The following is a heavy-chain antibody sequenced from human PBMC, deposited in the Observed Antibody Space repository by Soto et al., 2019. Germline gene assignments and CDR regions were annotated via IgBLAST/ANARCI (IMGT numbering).Heavy chain of an antibody. CDR1: GYTFTSYG. V-gene: IGHV1-18*04. D-gene: IGHD3-22*01. CDR2: ISAYNGNT. J-gene: IGHJ4*02. CDR3: ARAHKKPYYYDSSGYYPAAD. Sequence: QVQLVQSGAEVKKPGASVKVSCKASGYTFTSYGISWVRQAPGQGLEWMGWISAYNGNTNYAQKLQGRVTMTTDTSTSTAYMELRSLRSDDTAVYYCARAHKKPYYYDSSGYYPAADWGQGTLVTVSS.